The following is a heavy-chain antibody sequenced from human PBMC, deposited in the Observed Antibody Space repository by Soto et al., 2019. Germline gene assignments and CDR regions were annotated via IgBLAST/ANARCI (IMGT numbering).Heavy chain of an antibody. D-gene: IGHD5-18*01. CDR3: ARSVIRGYSYGSDY. CDR1: GGTFSSYA. J-gene: IGHJ4*02. V-gene: IGHV1-69*13. Sequence: GASVKVSCKASGGTFSSYAISWVRQAPGQGLEWMGGIIPIFGTANYAQRFQGRVTITADESTSTAYMELSSLRSEDTAVYYCARSVIRGYSYGSDYWGQGTLVTVSS. CDR2: IIPIFGTA.